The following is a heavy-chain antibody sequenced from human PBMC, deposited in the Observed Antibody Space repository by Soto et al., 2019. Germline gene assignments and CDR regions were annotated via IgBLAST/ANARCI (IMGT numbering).Heavy chain of an antibody. CDR2: ISGSGGTT. CDR3: AKQRAGFGSGSDTYYFDY. CDR1: GVTFSSYA. J-gene: IGHJ4*02. D-gene: IGHD3-10*01. V-gene: IGHV3-23*01. Sequence: EVQLLESGGGLVQPGGSLRLSCIASGVTFSSYAMSWVRQAPGKGLEWVSAISGSGGTTYYADSVKGRFTISRENSKNTLYLQMNSLRAEDTAVYYCAKQRAGFGSGSDTYYFDYWGQGTLVTVSS.